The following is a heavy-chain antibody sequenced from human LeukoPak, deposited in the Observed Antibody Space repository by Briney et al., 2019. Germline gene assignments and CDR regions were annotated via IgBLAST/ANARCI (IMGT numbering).Heavy chain of an antibody. CDR2: INHSGST. J-gene: IGHJ4*02. CDR1: GGSFSGYY. V-gene: IGHV4-34*01. CDR3: ARGVLVGSSPYYFDY. Sequence: SETLSLTCAVYGGSFSGYYWSWIRQPPGKGLEWIGEINHSGSTNYNPSLKSRVTISVDTSKNQFSLKLSSVTAADTAVYYCARGVLVGSSPYYFDYWGQGTLVTVSS. D-gene: IGHD6-6*01.